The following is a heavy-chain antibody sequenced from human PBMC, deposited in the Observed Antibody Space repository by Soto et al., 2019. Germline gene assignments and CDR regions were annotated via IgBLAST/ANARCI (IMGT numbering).Heavy chain of an antibody. J-gene: IGHJ3*02. CDR3: ARSYNWNPWAFDI. V-gene: IGHV1-69*13. CDR1: GGAFGSCA. Sequence: GASVKVSCKASGGAFGSCAISWLRRAPGQGLEWMGGIIPIFGTANYAQKFQGRVTITADESTSTAYMELSSLRSEDTAVYYCARSYNWNPWAFDIWGQGTMVTVSS. D-gene: IGHD1-20*01. CDR2: IIPIFGTA.